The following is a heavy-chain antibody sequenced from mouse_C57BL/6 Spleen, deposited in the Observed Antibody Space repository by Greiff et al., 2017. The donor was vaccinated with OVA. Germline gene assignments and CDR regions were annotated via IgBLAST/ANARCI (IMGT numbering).Heavy chain of an antibody. CDR3: AREGITGSFDY. D-gene: IGHD4-1*01. CDR1: GFTFSDYY. J-gene: IGHJ2*01. V-gene: IGHV5-16*01. Sequence: EVQLQESEGGLVQPGSSMKLSCTASGFTFSDYYMAWVRQVPEKGLEWVANINYDGSSTYYLDSLKSRFIISRDNAKNILYLQMSSLKSEDTATYYCAREGITGSFDYWGQGTTLTVSS. CDR2: INYDGSST.